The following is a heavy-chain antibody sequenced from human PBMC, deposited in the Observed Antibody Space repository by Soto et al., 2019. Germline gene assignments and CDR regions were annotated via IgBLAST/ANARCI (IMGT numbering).Heavy chain of an antibody. J-gene: IGHJ4*02. V-gene: IGHV1-69*13. CDR1: GGTFSSYA. CDR2: IIPIFGTA. D-gene: IGHD6-19*01. Sequence: SVKVSCKASGGTFSSYAISWVRQAPGQGLEWMGGIIPIFGTANYAQKFQGRVTITAGESTSTAYMELSSLRSEDTAVYYCARKARRAGYSSDPYYFDYWGQGTLVTVSS. CDR3: ARKARRAGYSSDPYYFDY.